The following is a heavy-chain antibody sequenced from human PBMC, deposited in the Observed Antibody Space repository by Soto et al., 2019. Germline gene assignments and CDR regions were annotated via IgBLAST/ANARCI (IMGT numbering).Heavy chain of an antibody. CDR3: ARELRYFDWSSARDYYYYYMDV. CDR2: ISAYNGNT. CDR1: GYTFTSYG. J-gene: IGHJ6*03. Sequence: ASVKVSCKASGYTFTSYGISWARQAPGQGLEWMGWISAYNGNTNYAQKLQGRVTMTTDTSTSTAYMELRSLRSDDTAAYYCARELRYFDWSSARDYYYYYMDVWGKGTTVTVSS. V-gene: IGHV1-18*01. D-gene: IGHD3-9*01.